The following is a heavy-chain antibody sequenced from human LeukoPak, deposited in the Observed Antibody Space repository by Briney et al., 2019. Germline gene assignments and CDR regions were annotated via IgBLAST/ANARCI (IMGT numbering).Heavy chain of an antibody. CDR1: GYTFTSYD. Sequence: ASVKVSCKASGYTFTSYDINWVRQATGQGLEWMGWINPNSGGTNYAQKFQGRVTMTRDTSISTAYMELSRLRSDDTAVYYCTLAGNHDAFDIWGQGTMVTVSS. CDR2: INPNSGGT. J-gene: IGHJ3*02. D-gene: IGHD6-19*01. V-gene: IGHV1-2*02. CDR3: TLAGNHDAFDI.